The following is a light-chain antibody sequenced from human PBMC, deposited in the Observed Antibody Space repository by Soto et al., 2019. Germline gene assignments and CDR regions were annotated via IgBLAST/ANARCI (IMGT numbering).Light chain of an antibody. CDR1: QSVTSY. CDR2: GAS. CDR3: QQYNDWPLT. J-gene: IGKJ4*01. Sequence: EVVMTQSPATLSVSPGERATLSCRASQSVTSYLAWYRQAPGQAPRLLIHGASTRATGIPARFSGSGSGTEFTLSISSLHSEDFAVYYCQQYNDWPLTFGGGTRVEIK. V-gene: IGKV3-15*01.